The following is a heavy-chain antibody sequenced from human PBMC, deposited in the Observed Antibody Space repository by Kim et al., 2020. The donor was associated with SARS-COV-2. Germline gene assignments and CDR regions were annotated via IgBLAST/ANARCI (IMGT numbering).Heavy chain of an antibody. CDR1: GFTFGDYA. J-gene: IGHJ1*01. D-gene: IGHD6-25*01. Sequence: GGSLRLSCAASGFTFGDYAMHWVRQAPGKGLEWVSGINWSSGSRCYADSVKGRFTISRDNAKNSLYLQMNRLRTEDTAVYYCAKVTQRMTRSAEYFQHWGQGTLVTVSS. CDR3: AKVTQRMTRSAEYFQH. V-gene: IGHV3-9*01. CDR2: INWSSGSR.